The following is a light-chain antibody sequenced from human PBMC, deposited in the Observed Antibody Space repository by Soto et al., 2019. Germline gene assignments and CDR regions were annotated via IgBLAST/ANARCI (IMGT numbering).Light chain of an antibody. CDR1: QSISSW. J-gene: IGKJ1*01. CDR2: DAS. V-gene: IGKV1-5*01. Sequence: QLTQSPSSLSASLGDSVTITCRASQSISSWLAWYQQKPGKAPKFLIYDASNLESGVQSRFSGSGSGTEFTLTIRSLQPDDFATYYCKQYSSYWTCGQGTKVDI. CDR3: KQYSSYWT.